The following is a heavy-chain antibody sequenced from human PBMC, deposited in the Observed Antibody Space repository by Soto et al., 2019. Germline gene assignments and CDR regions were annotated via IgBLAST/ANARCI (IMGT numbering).Heavy chain of an antibody. J-gene: IGHJ4*02. Sequence: QVQLQQWGAGLLKPSETLSRTCAVYGGSFSGYYWSWIRQPPGKGLEWIGEINHSGSTNYNPSLKSRVTISVDTSKNHFSLRLSSVTAADTAVYYCARVGYCSGGTCYSGRVDYWGQGTLVTVSS. CDR1: GGSFSGYY. D-gene: IGHD2-15*01. CDR3: ARVGYCSGGTCYSGRVDY. V-gene: IGHV4-34*01. CDR2: INHSGST.